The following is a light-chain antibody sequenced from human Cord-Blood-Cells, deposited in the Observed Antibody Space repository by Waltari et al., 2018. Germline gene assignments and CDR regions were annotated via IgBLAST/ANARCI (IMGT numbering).Light chain of an antibody. Sequence: QSALTQPASVSGSPGQSITISCTGTSSDVGGYNYVSWYQQPPGKAPNLMIYDVSNRPSGVSNRFSGSKSGNTASLTISGLQAEDEADYYCSSYTSSSTLEVFGGGTKLTVL. V-gene: IGLV2-14*01. J-gene: IGLJ3*02. CDR1: SSDVGGYNY. CDR2: DVS. CDR3: SSYTSSSTLEV.